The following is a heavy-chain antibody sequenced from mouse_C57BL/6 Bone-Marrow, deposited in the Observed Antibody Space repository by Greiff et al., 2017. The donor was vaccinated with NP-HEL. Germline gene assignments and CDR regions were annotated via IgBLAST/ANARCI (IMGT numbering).Heavy chain of an antibody. V-gene: IGHV5-12*01. Sequence: EVNVVESGGGLVQPGGSLKLSCAASGFTFSDYYMYWVRQTPEKRLEWVAYISNGGGSTYYPDTVKGRFTISRDNAKNTLYLQMSRLKSEDTAMYYCARRGVTTVVDYAMDYWGQGTSVTVSS. CDR3: ARRGVTTVVDYAMDY. D-gene: IGHD1-1*01. CDR2: ISNGGGST. J-gene: IGHJ4*01. CDR1: GFTFSDYY.